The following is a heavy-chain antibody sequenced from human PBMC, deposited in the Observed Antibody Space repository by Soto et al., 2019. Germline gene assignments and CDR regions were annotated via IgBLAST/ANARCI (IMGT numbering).Heavy chain of an antibody. CDR1: GGSISSYY. D-gene: IGHD3-3*01. CDR2: IYYSGST. J-gene: IGHJ5*02. CDR3: ARDAMYYDFWSGYLTNNWFDP. Sequence: SETLSLTCTVSGGSISSYYWSWIRQPPGKGLEWFGYIYYSGSTNYNPSLKSRVTISVDTSKNQFSLKLSSVTAADTAVYYCARDAMYYDFWSGYLTNNWFDPWGQGTLVTVSS. V-gene: IGHV4-59*01.